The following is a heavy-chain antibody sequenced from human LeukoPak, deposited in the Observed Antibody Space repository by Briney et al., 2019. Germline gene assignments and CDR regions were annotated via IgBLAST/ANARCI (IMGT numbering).Heavy chain of an antibody. J-gene: IGHJ3*02. CDR2: IKQDGSEK. CDR1: GFTFSSYW. V-gene: IGHV3-7*01. D-gene: IGHD4-17*01. CDR3: AGDDYVDAFDI. Sequence: GGSLRLSCAASGFTFSSYWMSWVRQAPGKGLEWVANIKQDGSEKYYVDSVKGRFTISRDNAKNSLYLQMNSLRAEDTAVYYCAGDDYVDAFDIWGQGTMVTVSS.